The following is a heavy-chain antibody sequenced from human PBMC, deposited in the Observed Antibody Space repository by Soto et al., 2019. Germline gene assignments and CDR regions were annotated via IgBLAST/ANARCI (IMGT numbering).Heavy chain of an antibody. CDR1: GFTFSSYW. Sequence: PGGSLRLSWAASGFTFSSYWMSWVRQAPGKGLEWVANIKQDGSEKYYVDSVKGRFTISRDNAKNSLYLQMNSLRAEDTAVYYCARQFKRGYYYGRWGWFDPWGQGTLVTVSS. D-gene: IGHD3-22*01. CDR3: ARQFKRGYYYGRWGWFDP. J-gene: IGHJ5*02. CDR2: IKQDGSEK. V-gene: IGHV3-7*01.